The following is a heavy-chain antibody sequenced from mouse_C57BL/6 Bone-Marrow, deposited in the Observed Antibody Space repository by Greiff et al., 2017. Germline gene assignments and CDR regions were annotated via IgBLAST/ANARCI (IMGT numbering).Heavy chain of an antibody. V-gene: IGHV1-55*01. J-gene: IGHJ1*03. Sequence: VHLVESGAELVKPGASVKMSCKASGYTFTSYWITWVKQRPGQGLEWIGDIYPGSGSTNYNEKFKSKATLTVDTSSSTAYMQLSSLTSEDSAVYYCARPDYGSYWYFDVWGTGTTVTVSS. D-gene: IGHD2-1*01. CDR2: IYPGSGST. CDR3: ARPDYGSYWYFDV. CDR1: GYTFTSYW.